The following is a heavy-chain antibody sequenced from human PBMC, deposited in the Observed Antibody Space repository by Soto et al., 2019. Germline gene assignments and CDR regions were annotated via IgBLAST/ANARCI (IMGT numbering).Heavy chain of an antibody. CDR1: GFTFSSYG. D-gene: IGHD5-12*01. Sequence: LRLSCAASGFTFSSYGMHWVRQAPGKRLERVAVISYDGSNKYYADSVKGRFTISRDNSKNTLYLQMNSLRAEDTAVYYCAIRDGYNPFDYWGQGTLVTVAS. CDR2: ISYDGSNK. J-gene: IGHJ4*02. V-gene: IGHV3-30*03. CDR3: AIRDGYNPFDY.